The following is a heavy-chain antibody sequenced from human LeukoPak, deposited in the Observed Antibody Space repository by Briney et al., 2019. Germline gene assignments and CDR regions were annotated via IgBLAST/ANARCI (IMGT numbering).Heavy chain of an antibody. D-gene: IGHD3-10*01. V-gene: IGHV3-64*01. CDR1: GFTFSSYA. J-gene: IGHJ4*02. CDR2: ISSNGGST. Sequence: GGSLRLSCAASGFTFSSYAMHWVRQAPGKGQEYVSAISSNGGSTYYANSVKGRFTISRDNSKNTLYLQMGSLRAEDMAVYYCARASFGETLDYWGQGTLVTVSS. CDR3: ARASFGETLDY.